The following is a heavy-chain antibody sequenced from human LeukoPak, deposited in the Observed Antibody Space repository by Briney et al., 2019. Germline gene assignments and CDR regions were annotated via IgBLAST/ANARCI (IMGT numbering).Heavy chain of an antibody. V-gene: IGHV3-21*01. D-gene: IGHD2-2*01. Sequence: GGSLRLSCAASGFTFSSYSMNWVRQAPGKGLEWVSSISSSSSYIYYADSVKGRFTISRDNAKNSLYLQMNSLRAEDTAVYYCERALTPYCSSTSCPSDYWGQGTLVTVSS. CDR1: GFTFSSYS. CDR3: ERALTPYCSSTSCPSDY. J-gene: IGHJ4*02. CDR2: ISSSSSYI.